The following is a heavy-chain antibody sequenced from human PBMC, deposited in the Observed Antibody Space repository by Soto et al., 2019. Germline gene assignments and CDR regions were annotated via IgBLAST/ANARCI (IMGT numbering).Heavy chain of an antibody. D-gene: IGHD1-26*01. CDR3: ARTPTP. CDR1: GGSISSGGYS. Sequence: QLQLQESGSGLVKPSQTMSLTCAVSGGSISSGGYSWSWLRHPPGKGLEWIGYIYHSGSTYSNPSLKSRVTISADRAKNQFSLKLSSVPASDTAVYYCARTPTPWGQGTLVNVSS. J-gene: IGHJ5*02. CDR2: IYHSGST. V-gene: IGHV4-30-2*01.